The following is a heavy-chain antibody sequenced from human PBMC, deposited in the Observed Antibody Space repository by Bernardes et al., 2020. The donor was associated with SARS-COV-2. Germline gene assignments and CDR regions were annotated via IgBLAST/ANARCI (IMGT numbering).Heavy chain of an antibody. CDR2: ISSIGDTT. Sequence: GGSLRLSCAASGFTFSTYAMNWVRQAPGKGLEWVSGISSIGDTTYYADSVKGRFTISRDNSKNTLHLQMHSLRDEDTAVYYCARPSSAWFGYGMDVWGQGTTVTVSS. D-gene: IGHD6-19*01. J-gene: IGHJ6*02. V-gene: IGHV3-23*01. CDR3: ARPSSAWFGYGMDV. CDR1: GFTFSTYA.